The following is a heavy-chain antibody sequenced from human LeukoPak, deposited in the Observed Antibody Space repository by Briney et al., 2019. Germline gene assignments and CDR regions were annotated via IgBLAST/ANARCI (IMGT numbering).Heavy chain of an antibody. V-gene: IGHV1-24*01. CDR1: GYTLTELS. CDR3: ATFSSIVVVPAAPFDY. J-gene: IGHJ4*02. CDR2: FDPEDGET. Sequence: ASVKVSCKVSGYTLTELSMHWVRQAPGKGLEWMGGFDPEDGETIYALKFQGRVTMTEDTSTDTAYMELSSLRSEDTAVYYCATFSSIVVVPAAPFDYWGQGTLVTVSS. D-gene: IGHD2-2*01.